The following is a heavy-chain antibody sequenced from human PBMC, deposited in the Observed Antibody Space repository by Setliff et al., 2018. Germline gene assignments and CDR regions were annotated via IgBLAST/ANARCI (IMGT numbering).Heavy chain of an antibody. J-gene: IGHJ3*02. Sequence: CGASGFLFSGSAMSWVRQAPEQGLEWVAAISAGSSRTYYAESVKGRFTISRDNSNNTPYLQMDSLRADDTAIYYCVKDSSGRDAFDIWGQGTMVTVSS. CDR2: ISAGSSRT. D-gene: IGHD3-10*01. CDR1: GFLFSGSA. CDR3: VKDSSGRDAFDI. V-gene: IGHV3-23*01.